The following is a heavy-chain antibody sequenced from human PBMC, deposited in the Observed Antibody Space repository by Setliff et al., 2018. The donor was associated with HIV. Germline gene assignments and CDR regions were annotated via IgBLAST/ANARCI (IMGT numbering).Heavy chain of an antibody. CDR1: KGTFTTYR. V-gene: IGHV1-69*13. D-gene: IGHD1-26*01. J-gene: IGHJ3*02. CDR3: ARARWSERDDDAFDI. CDR2: IIPIFGTA. Sequence: SVKVSCKASKGTFTTYRFTWVRQAPGQGLEWMGRIIPIFGTANYAQKFQGRVTITADESTSTAYMELSSLRSEDTAVYYCARARWSERDDDAFDIWGQGTMVTVSS.